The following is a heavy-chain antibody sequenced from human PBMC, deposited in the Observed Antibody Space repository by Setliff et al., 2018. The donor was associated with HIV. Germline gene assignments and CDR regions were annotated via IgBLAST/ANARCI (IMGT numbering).Heavy chain of an antibody. CDR3: ARDGASYCSSTSCYKPLSDY. D-gene: IGHD2-2*02. CDR2: ISAYNGNT. CDR1: GYTFTGNY. J-gene: IGHJ4*02. Sequence: ASVKVSCKASGYTFTGNYIHWVRQAPGQGLEWMGWISAYNGNTHYAQKFQGRVTMTTDTSTSTAYMELRSLRSDDTAVYYCARDGASYCSSTSCYKPLSDYWGQGTLVTVSS. V-gene: IGHV1-18*04.